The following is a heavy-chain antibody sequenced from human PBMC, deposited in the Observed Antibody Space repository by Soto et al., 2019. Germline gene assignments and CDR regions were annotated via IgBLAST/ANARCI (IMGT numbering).Heavy chain of an antibody. CDR2: ISGSGGST. CDR3: AKHDKRGIAAAFDAFDI. CDR1: GFTFSSYA. V-gene: IGHV3-23*01. Sequence: GGCLRLSCAASGFTFSSYAMSWVRQAPGKGLEWVSAISGSGGSTYYADSVKGRFTISRDNSKNTLYLQMNSLRAEDTAVYYCAKHDKRGIAAAFDAFDIWGQGTMVTVSS. D-gene: IGHD6-13*01. J-gene: IGHJ3*02.